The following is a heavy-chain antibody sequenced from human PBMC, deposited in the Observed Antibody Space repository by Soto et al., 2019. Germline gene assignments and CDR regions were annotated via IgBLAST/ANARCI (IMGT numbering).Heavy chain of an antibody. D-gene: IGHD2-15*01. V-gene: IGHV1-69*13. J-gene: IGHJ5*02. Sequence: GASVKVSCKASGGTFSSYAISWVRQAPGQGLEWMGGIIPIFGTANYAQKFQGRVTITADESTSTAYMELSSLRSEDTAVYYCARVGSIVVVVAATEGWFDPWGQGTLVTVSS. CDR1: GGTFSSYA. CDR3: ARVGSIVVVVAATEGWFDP. CDR2: IIPIFGTA.